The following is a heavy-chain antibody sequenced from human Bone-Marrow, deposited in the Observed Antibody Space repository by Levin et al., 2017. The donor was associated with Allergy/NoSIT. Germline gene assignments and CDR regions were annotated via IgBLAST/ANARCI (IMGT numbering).Heavy chain of an antibody. Sequence: KSGGSLRLSCKVSGGSYSSYAFSWVRQAPGQGLEWMGGIVPIFHTPQYAQKFQDRVTITADRSTKTAFMELQSLRSEDTAIYYCAKLGGSTLPSFDLWGQGTLLTVSS. CDR1: GGSYSSYA. D-gene: IGHD1-26*01. J-gene: IGHJ4*02. CDR2: IVPIFHTP. V-gene: IGHV1-69*06. CDR3: AKLGGSTLPSFDL.